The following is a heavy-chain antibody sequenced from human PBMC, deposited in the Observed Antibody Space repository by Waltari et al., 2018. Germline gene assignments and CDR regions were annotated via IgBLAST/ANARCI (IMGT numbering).Heavy chain of an antibody. CDR1: GGSISDSNYH. J-gene: IGHJ4*02. D-gene: IGHD2-8*01. CDR2: ILYDGNT. CDR3: ATYLTETGVDFDF. V-gene: IGHV4-39*01. Sequence: QLQLQESGPGLVKPSETLSLTCTVSGGSISDSNYHWAWLRQSPGKGLEWIGRILYDGNTYYNPSLKSRVTVSVDTSKNQFSLKLTSVTAADTAVYYCATYLTETGVDFDFWGQGTLVTVSS.